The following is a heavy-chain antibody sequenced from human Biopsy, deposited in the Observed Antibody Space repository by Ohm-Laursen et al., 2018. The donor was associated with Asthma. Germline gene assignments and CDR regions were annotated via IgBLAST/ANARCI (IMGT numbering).Heavy chain of an antibody. D-gene: IGHD3-22*01. Sequence: SLRLSCAASGFAVGRDHMFWVRQAPGKGLEWVSVIYSGGTSHTADYVRGRFTISRDYSKNTLYLQMHSLRAEDTAVYYCARGDSSNWSHYYFDYWGQGTLVTVSS. CDR3: ARGDSSNWSHYYFDY. V-gene: IGHV3-53*01. J-gene: IGHJ4*02. CDR2: IYSGGTS. CDR1: GFAVGRDH.